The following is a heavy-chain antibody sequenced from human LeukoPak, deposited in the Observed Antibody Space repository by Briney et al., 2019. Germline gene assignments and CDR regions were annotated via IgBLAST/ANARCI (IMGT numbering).Heavy chain of an antibody. J-gene: IGHJ4*02. CDR2: INHSGST. CDR1: GGSFSGYY. V-gene: IGHV4-34*01. CDR3: ARGPARGDFWSGYYSYYFDY. Sequence: PSETLSLTCAVYGGSFSGYYWSWIRQPPGKGLEWIGEINHSGSTNYNPSLKSRVTISVDTSKNQFSLKLSSVTAADTAVYYCARGPARGDFWSGYYSYYFDYWGQGTLVTVSS. D-gene: IGHD3-3*01.